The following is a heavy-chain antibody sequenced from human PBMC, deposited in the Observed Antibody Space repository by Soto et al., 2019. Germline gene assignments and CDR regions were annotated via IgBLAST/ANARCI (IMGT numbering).Heavy chain of an antibody. Sequence: GGSLRLSCAASGFTFSSYWMSWVRQAPGKGLEWVANIKQDGSEKYYVDSVKGRFTISRDNAKNSLYLQMNSLRAEDTAVYYCARDRLRYFDWPDGWFDPWGQGTLVTVSS. J-gene: IGHJ5*02. CDR3: ARDRLRYFDWPDGWFDP. CDR1: GFTFSSYW. CDR2: IKQDGSEK. V-gene: IGHV3-7*05. D-gene: IGHD3-9*01.